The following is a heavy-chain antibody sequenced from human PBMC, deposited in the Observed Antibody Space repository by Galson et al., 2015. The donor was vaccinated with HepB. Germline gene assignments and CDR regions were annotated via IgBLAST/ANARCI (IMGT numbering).Heavy chain of an antibody. J-gene: IGHJ4*02. Sequence: SVKVSCKASGYSFPDYGINWVRQAPGHGLEWMGWISTKSGKAEYAENLQGRVTMTTDTSSTTVYMELRSLVSDDTAIYYCARDLWFGELAYWGQGTLVTVSS. CDR3: ARDLWFGELAY. V-gene: IGHV1-18*04. CDR2: ISTKSGKA. CDR1: GYSFPDYG. D-gene: IGHD3-10*01.